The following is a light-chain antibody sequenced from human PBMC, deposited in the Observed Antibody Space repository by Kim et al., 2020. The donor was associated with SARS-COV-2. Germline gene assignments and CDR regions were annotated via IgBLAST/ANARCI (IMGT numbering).Light chain of an antibody. V-gene: IGLV3-19*01. J-gene: IGLJ2*01. CDR1: SLRGYY. CDR2: GKN. CDR3: NSRDSSGNHLVV. Sequence: LGHTVRITCQGDSLRGYYASWYQQKPGQAPVLVIYGKNNRPSGIPDRFSGSSSGNTASLTITGAQAEDEADYYCNSRDSSGNHLVVFGGGTQLTVL.